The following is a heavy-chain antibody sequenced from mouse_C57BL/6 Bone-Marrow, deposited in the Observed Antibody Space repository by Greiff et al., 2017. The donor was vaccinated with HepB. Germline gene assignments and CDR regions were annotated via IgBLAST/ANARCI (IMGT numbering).Heavy chain of an antibody. CDR2: IYPRSGNT. CDR1: GYTFTSYG. D-gene: IGHD3-1*01. Sequence: QVQLKESGAELARPGASVKLSCKASGYTFTSYGISWVKQRTGQGLEWIGEIYPRSGNTYYNEKFKGKATLTADKSSSTAYMELRSLTSEDSAVYFCTTRLGFAYWGQGTLVTVSA. V-gene: IGHV1-81*01. J-gene: IGHJ3*01. CDR3: TTRLGFAY.